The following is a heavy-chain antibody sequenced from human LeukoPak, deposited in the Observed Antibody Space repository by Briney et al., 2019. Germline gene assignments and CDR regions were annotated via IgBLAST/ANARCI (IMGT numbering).Heavy chain of an antibody. V-gene: IGHV3-30*18. CDR1: GFTFSSYG. CDR3: AKDGAAADFYYYYYGMDV. Sequence: PGGSLRLSCAASGFTFSSYGMHWVRQAPGKGLEWVAVISYDGSNKYYADSVKGRFTISRDNSKNTLYLQMNSLRAEDTAVYYCAKDGAAADFYYYYYGMDVWGQGTTVTVSS. CDR2: ISYDGSNK. D-gene: IGHD6-13*01. J-gene: IGHJ6*02.